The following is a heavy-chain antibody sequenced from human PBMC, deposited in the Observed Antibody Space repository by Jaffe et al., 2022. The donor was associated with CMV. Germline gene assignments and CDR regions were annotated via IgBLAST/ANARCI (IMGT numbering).Heavy chain of an antibody. V-gene: IGHV3-23*01. CDR3: AKNSLLYTSGWKRAYHFDF. J-gene: IGHJ4*02. CDR1: GFTFTNYA. D-gene: IGHD6-19*01. Sequence: EVQLLESGGALVQPGGSLRLSCAASGFTFTNYAMNWVRQAPGKGLEWVSSITDSGDSTYYADSVKGRFTISRDNSKKTLSLQMNSLRAEDTAVYYCAKNSLLYTSGWKRAYHFDFWGQGTLVTVSS. CDR2: ITDSGDST.